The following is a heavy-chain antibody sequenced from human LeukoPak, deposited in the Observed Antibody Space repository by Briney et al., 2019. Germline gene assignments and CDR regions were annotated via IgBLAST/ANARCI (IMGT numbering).Heavy chain of an antibody. CDR3: AKRVSTYLAYDFDD. CDR2: IYHTGSS. CDR1: GASISNSAFY. D-gene: IGHD2-15*01. J-gene: IGHJ4*02. Sequence: SETLSLTCTVAGASISNSAFYWAWIRQPPGKGLEWLGSIYHTGSSYSSPPLGSRVTISVDTANNQFSLNLSSVTAADTAIYCCAKRVSTYLAYDFDDWGQGTLVTVSS. V-gene: IGHV4-39*01.